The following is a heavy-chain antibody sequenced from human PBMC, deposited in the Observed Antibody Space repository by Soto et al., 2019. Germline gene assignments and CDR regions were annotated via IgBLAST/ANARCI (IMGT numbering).Heavy chain of an antibody. J-gene: IGHJ4*02. CDR3: ATLWFGEGNY. Sequence: QLQLQASGPGLVKPSETLSLTCTVSGGSISSSSYYWGWLRQPPGKGLEWIGSNHYSGSTYFNPSRKSRGTKSGDTSKNQFSLKLSSVTAADTAVYYCATLWFGEGNYWGQGTLVTVSS. V-gene: IGHV4-39*01. CDR1: GGSISSSSYY. D-gene: IGHD3-10*01. CDR2: NHYSGST.